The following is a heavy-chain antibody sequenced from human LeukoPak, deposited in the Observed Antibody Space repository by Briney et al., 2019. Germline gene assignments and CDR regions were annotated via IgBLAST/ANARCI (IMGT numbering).Heavy chain of an antibody. CDR1: GSTFSSYG. CDR3: ARGQLELDYYYYMDV. J-gene: IGHJ6*03. Sequence: GGSLRLSCAASGSTFSSYGMHWVRQAPGKGLEWISYIGIDSGNTNYADSVKGRFTISGDKAKNSLYLQMNSLRAEDTAVYYCARGQLELDYYYYMDVWGKGTTVTVSS. D-gene: IGHD1-7*01. CDR2: IGIDSGNT. V-gene: IGHV3-48*01.